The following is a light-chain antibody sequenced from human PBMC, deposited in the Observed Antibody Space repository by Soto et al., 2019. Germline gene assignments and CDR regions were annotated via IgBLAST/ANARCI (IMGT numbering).Light chain of an antibody. CDR2: GAS. V-gene: IGKV3-20*01. CDR3: QQYGSSPPIT. CDR1: QSVSSSY. J-gene: IGKJ5*01. Sequence: EIVLTQPPGTLSLSPGERATLSCRASQSVSSSYLAWYQQRPGQGPRLLIYGASSRATGIPDRFSGSGSGTDFTLTISRLEPEDFAVYYCQQYGSSPPITFGQGTRLEIK.